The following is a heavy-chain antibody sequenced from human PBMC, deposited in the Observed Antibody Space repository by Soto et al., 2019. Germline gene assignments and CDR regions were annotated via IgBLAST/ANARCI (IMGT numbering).Heavy chain of an antibody. Sequence: QVQLQQWGAGLLKPSETLSLTCAVYGGSFSGYYWSWIRQPPGKGLEWIGEINHSGSTNYNPSLKSRVTISVDTSKNQFSLKLSSVTAADTAVYYCARRGSSIAARRELLVYFDYWGQGTLVTVSS. V-gene: IGHV4-34*01. CDR1: GGSFSGYY. CDR3: ARRGSSIAARRELLVYFDY. D-gene: IGHD6-6*01. J-gene: IGHJ4*02. CDR2: INHSGST.